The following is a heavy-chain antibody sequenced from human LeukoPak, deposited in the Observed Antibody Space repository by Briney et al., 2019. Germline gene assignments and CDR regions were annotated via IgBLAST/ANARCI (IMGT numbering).Heavy chain of an antibody. Sequence: GGSLRLSCAASGFTFSSYAMSWVRQAPGKGLEWVSSISGSGGSTYYADSVKGRFTISRDNSKTTLYLQMNSLRAEDTAVYYCAKVFYPAAGAGRVDFPFDYWGQGTLVTVSS. V-gene: IGHV3-23*01. CDR1: GFTFSSYA. CDR3: AKVFYPAAGAGRVDFPFDY. D-gene: IGHD6-13*01. J-gene: IGHJ4*02. CDR2: ISGSGGST.